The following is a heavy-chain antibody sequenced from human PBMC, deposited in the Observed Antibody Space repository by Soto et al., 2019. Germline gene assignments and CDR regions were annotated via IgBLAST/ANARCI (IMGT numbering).Heavy chain of an antibody. V-gene: IGHV1-69*13. CDR1: GCTFSSYA. CDR3: VRVNDSSGYSCDY. J-gene: IGHJ4*02. Sequence: ASVKVSCQASGCTFSSYAISWVRQAPGQGLEWMGGIIPIFGTANYAQKFQGRVTITADESTSTAYMELSSLRSEDTAVYYCVRVNDSSGYSCDYWGQGTLVTVS. D-gene: IGHD3-22*01. CDR2: IIPIFGTA.